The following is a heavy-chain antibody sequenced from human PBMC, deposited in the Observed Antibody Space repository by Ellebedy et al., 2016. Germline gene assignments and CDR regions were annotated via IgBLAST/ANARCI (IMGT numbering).Heavy chain of an antibody. D-gene: IGHD6-6*01. J-gene: IGHJ6*03. V-gene: IGHV3-33*01. CDR3: ARDPAEYSSPWHYMDV. Sequence: GGSLRLXCAASGFTFSSYGMHWVRQAPGKGLEWVAVIWYDGSNKYYADSVKGRFTISRDNSKNTLYLQMNSLRAEDTAVYYCARDPAEYSSPWHYMDVWGKGTTVTVSS. CDR1: GFTFSSYG. CDR2: IWYDGSNK.